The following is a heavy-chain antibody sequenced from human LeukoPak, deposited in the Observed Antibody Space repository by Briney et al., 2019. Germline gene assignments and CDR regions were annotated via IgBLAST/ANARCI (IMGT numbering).Heavy chain of an antibody. V-gene: IGHV3-20*04. CDR2: INWNGDRI. J-gene: IGHJ3*02. Sequence: GGSLRLSCTACGFTFDDYAMTWVRHVPGKGVEWVSGINWNGDRINYGDSVKGRFTISRDNEKNSLYLQMNSLRAEDTALYYCARGSSGNNDALYMGAQGTMVTVSA. CDR3: ARGSSGNNDALYM. D-gene: IGHD4-23*01. CDR1: GFTFDDYA.